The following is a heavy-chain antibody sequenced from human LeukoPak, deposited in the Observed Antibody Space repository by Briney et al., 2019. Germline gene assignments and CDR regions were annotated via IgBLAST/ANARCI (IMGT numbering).Heavy chain of an antibody. CDR1: GYTFTGYY. V-gene: IGHV1-2*02. D-gene: IGHD3-22*01. CDR2: INPKSGGT. CDR3: ARDYYDSSGYGSFDY. Sequence: ASVKVSCKASGYTFTGYYMHWVRQAPGQGLEWMGWINPKSGGTNYAQKFQGRVTMTRDTSISTAYMELSRLRSDDTAVFYCARDYYDSSGYGSFDYWGQGTLVTVSS. J-gene: IGHJ4*02.